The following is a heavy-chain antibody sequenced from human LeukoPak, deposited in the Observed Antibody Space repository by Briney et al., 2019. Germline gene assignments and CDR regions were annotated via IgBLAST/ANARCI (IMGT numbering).Heavy chain of an antibody. CDR1: GFTFSSYS. CDR3: ASGLCGGDCYDY. V-gene: IGHV3-21*01. Sequence: GGSQRLSCAASGFTFSSYSMNWVRQAPGKGLEWVSSISSSSSYIYYADSVKGRFTISRDNAKNSLYLQMNSLRAEDTAVYYCASGLCGGDCYDYWGQGTLVTVSS. D-gene: IGHD2-21*01. CDR2: ISSSSSYI. J-gene: IGHJ4*02.